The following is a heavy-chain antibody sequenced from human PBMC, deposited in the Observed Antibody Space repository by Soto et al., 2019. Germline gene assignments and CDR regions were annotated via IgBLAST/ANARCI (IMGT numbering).Heavy chain of an antibody. CDR3: ARAHSDFGDYDWFDP. D-gene: IGHD4-17*01. V-gene: IGHV4-31*03. J-gene: IGHJ5*02. Sequence: QVQLQESGPGLVKPSQTLSLTCTVSGGSITRGGFYWSWIRQHPGKGLEWIGYIYYSERTHYNLYLKNRVTISADTSKNQFSLKLRSVTAADTAVYYCARAHSDFGDYDWFDPWGQGTLVTVSS. CDR1: GGSITRGGFY. CDR2: IYYSERT.